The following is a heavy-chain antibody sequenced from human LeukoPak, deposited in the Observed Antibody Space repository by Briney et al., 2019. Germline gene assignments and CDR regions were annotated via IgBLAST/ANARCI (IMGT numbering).Heavy chain of an antibody. CDR3: TRDTFGARDY. J-gene: IGHJ4*02. D-gene: IGHD3-10*01. CDR1: GFTFSSNW. CDR2: INPDGSDT. Sequence: GGSLRLSCAASGFTFSSNWMHWIRQVPGEGLVWVARINPDGSDTSYADSVKGRFTISRDNAKNTLYLQMNSLRVEDTALYYCTRDTFGARDYWGQGTLVTVSS. V-gene: IGHV3-74*01.